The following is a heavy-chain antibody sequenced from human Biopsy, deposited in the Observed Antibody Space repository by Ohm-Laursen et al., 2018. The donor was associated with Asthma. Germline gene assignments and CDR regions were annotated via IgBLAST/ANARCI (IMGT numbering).Heavy chain of an antibody. D-gene: IGHD4-17*01. V-gene: IGHV1-24*01. CDR2: HDHEEGGT. CDR1: GYSLTDLS. CDR3: ASDFPKDYVRYNFQF. Sequence: ASSVKVSCKISGYSLTDLSMHWVRQAPGQGLEWMGGHDHEEGGTVNARRFQGRVTMTEDTSTDTAHMELSSLSSDDTAVYYCASDFPKDYVRYNFQFWGRGTLVTVSS. J-gene: IGHJ4*02.